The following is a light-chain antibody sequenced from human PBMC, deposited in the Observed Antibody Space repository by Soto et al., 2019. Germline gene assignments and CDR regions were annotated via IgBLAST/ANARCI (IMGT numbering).Light chain of an antibody. Sequence: EIVLTQAPATLSASPGEGATLSCRASQMXXSHXVWQQQKPGQAPSNVDGYQQKPGKAPRXXIDDTSSRATVSPDRFSGTGSATEFTLTSSRLDPAAFAVYSCPHYNNSTMTFGPGTNVEIK. CDR2: DTS. V-gene: IGKV3-20*01. CDR3: PHYNNSTMT. CDR1: QMXXSHXVWQQQKPGQAPSN. J-gene: IGKJ3*01.